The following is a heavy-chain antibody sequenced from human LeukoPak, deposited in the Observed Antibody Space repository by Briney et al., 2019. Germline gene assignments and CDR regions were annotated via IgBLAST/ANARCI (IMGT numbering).Heavy chain of an antibody. Sequence: PGGYLRLSCAASGFTFSSYGLHWVRQAPGKGLEWVSGISGSGGSTYYADSVKDRFTISRDNSKNTLSLQVNSLRAEDTAVYYCAILTRRDGNNPFDYWGQGTLVTVSS. CDR3: AILTRRDGNNPFDY. CDR2: ISGSGGST. J-gene: IGHJ4*02. D-gene: IGHD5-24*01. V-gene: IGHV3-23*01. CDR1: GFTFSSYG.